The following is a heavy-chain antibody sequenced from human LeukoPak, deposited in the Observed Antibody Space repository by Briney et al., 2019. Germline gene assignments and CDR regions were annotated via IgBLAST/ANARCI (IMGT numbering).Heavy chain of an antibody. Sequence: SETQSLTCPLSVGPMSSSSHYWGWIRQPPGKGLEWIGSISYSGSTYYNPSLKSRVTISVDTSKKQFSLKLRSVTAADTAVYYCARGYYDLLTGYPKNFDNWGQGTLVTVSS. V-gene: IGHV4-39*01. J-gene: IGHJ4*02. D-gene: IGHD3-9*01. CDR2: ISYSGST. CDR1: VGPMSSSSHY. CDR3: ARGYYDLLTGYPKNFDN.